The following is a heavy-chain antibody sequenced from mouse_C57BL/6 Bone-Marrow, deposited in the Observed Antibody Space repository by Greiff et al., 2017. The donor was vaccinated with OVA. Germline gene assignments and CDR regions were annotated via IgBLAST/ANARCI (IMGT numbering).Heavy chain of an antibody. CDR3: ARSGFRYYGSSYYYAMDY. V-gene: IGHV1-64*01. J-gene: IGHJ4*01. CDR2: IHPNSGST. CDR1: GYTFTSYW. D-gene: IGHD1-1*01. Sequence: QVQLQQPGAELVKPGASVKLSCKASGYTFTSYWMHWVKQRPGQGLEWIGMIHPNSGSTNYNEKFKSKATLTVDKSSSTAYMQLSSLTSEDSAVYYCARSGFRYYGSSYYYAMDYWGQGTSVTVSS.